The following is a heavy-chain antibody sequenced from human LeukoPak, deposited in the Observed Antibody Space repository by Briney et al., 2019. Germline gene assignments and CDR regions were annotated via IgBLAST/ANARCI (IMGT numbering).Heavy chain of an antibody. D-gene: IGHD5-24*01. J-gene: IGHJ2*01. V-gene: IGHV4-34*01. CDR3: ATGDGYNWSYWYFDL. CDR1: GGSFSGYY. CDR2: INHSGST. Sequence: SETLSLTCAVYGGSFSGYYWSWIRQPPGKGLEWIGEINHSGSTNYNPSLKSRVTISVDTSKNQFSLKLSSVTAADTAVYYCATGDGYNWSYWYFDLWGRGTLVTVSS.